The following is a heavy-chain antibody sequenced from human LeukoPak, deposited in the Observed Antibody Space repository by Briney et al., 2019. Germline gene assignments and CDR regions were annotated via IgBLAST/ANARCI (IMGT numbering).Heavy chain of an antibody. CDR2: INPNSGGT. CDR3: ARDSGSGSYYNYYYYYMDV. Sequence: ASVKVSCKASGYTFTGYYMHWVRQAPGQGLEWMGWINPNSGGTNYAQKFQGRVTMTRDTSISTAYMELSRLRSDDTAVYYCARDSGSGSYYNYYYYYMDVWGKGTTVTISS. V-gene: IGHV1-2*02. D-gene: IGHD3-10*01. CDR1: GYTFTGYY. J-gene: IGHJ6*03.